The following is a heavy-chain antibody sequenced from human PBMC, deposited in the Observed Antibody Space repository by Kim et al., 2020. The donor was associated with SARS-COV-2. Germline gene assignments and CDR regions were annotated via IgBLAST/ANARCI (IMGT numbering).Heavy chain of an antibody. D-gene: IGHD3-22*01. CDR3: ARDPITMIVGVYYYYGMDV. Sequence: GRFTISRDNSKNTLYLQMNSLRAEDTAVYYCARDPITMIVGVYYYYGMDVWGQGTTVTVSS. J-gene: IGHJ6*02. V-gene: IGHV3-30*07.